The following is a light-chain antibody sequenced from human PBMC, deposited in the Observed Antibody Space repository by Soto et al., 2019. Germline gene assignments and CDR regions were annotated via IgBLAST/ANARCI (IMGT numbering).Light chain of an antibody. CDR3: QQDGSSGT. CDR1: QSVSSY. J-gene: IGKJ1*01. Sequence: EIVMTQSPATLSVSPGARVTLSCRASQSVSSYLAWYQQKPGQAPRLLIYGASTGATGIPARFSGSGSGTEFTLTISRLEPEDFAVYYCQQDGSSGTFGQGTK. CDR2: GAS. V-gene: IGKV3-15*01.